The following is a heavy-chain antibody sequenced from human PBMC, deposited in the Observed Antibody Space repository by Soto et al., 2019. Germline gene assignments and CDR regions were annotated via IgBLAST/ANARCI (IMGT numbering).Heavy chain of an antibody. D-gene: IGHD1-1*01. CDR3: ARDLWVEPELYYYGMDV. J-gene: IGHJ6*02. CDR1: GDSISSADYY. CDR2: IFYSGTT. Sequence: SETLSLTCTVSGDSISSADYYWGWIRQTPGKGLEWIGHIFYSGTTYYNPSLKSRLTISVDTSKNHFSLRLTSVTAADTAVYYCARDLWVEPELYYYGMDVWGQGTTVTVSS. V-gene: IGHV4-30-4*01.